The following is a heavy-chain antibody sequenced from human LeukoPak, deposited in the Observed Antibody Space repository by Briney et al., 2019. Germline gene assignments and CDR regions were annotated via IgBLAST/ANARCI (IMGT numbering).Heavy chain of an antibody. CDR3: ARRPRYGGGKYFDY. V-gene: IGHV1-69*13. CDR2: IIPIFGTA. J-gene: IGHJ4*02. D-gene: IGHD3-16*01. Sequence: GASVKVSCKASGGTFSSYAISWVRQAPGQGLEWMGGIIPIFGTANYAQKFQGRVTITADESTSTAYMELSSLRSKDTAVYYCARRPRYGGGKYFDYGGQEPRAPVP. CDR1: GGTFSSYA.